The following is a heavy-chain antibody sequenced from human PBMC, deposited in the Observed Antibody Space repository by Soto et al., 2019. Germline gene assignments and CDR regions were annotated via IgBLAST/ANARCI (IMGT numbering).Heavy chain of an antibody. CDR1: GYTFTSYG. D-gene: IGHD3-9*01. CDR2: ISAYNGNT. Sequence: QVQLVQSGAEVKKPGASVKVSCKASGYTFTSYGISWVRQAPGQGLEWMGWISAYNGNTNYAQKLQGRVTMTTDTATSTAYMELRSLRSDDTAVYHCARGYYDILTGYYEPYFDYWGQGTLVTVSS. V-gene: IGHV1-18*01. CDR3: ARGYYDILTGYYEPYFDY. J-gene: IGHJ4*02.